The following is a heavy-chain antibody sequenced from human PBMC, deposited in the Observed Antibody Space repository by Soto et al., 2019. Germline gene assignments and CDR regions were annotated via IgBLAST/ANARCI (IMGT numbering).Heavy chain of an antibody. V-gene: IGHV5-51*01. Sequence: GESLKNSCRGSGFPFTNYWIAWGRQMPGKGLEWMGIIYPGDSDTSYSPSFQGQVTISADKSINTAYLHWSSLKASDTAMYYCAKHEGYCSSTTCSNFDSWGQGTLVTVSS. CDR1: GFPFTNYW. J-gene: IGHJ4*02. CDR2: IYPGDSDT. CDR3: AKHEGYCSSTTCSNFDS. D-gene: IGHD2-2*01.